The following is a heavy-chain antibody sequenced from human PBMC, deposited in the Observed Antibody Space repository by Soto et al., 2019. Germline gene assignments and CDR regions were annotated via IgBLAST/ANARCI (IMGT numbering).Heavy chain of an antibody. CDR1: GGAISNFY. D-gene: IGHD6-19*01. J-gene: IGHJ4*02. Sequence: SETLSLTCTVSGGAISNFYWSWIREPPGKGLEWIGYIYYSENTNYNPSLESRVTISVDTSKNQFSLRLSSVTAADTAVYYCSRHVGYSSGWYGDYFDYWGPGTLVTSPQ. CDR2: IYYSENT. CDR3: SRHVGYSSGWYGDYFDY. V-gene: IGHV4-59*08.